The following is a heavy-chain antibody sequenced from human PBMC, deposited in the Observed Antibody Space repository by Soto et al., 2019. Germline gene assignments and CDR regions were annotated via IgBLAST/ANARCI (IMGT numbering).Heavy chain of an antibody. CDR1: GGTFSSYA. Sequence: SVKVSCKASGGTFSSYAISWVRQAPGQGLEWMGGIISIFGTANYAQKFQGRVTITADESTSTAYMELSSLRSEDTAVYYCARSTGYSSGPFDYWGQGTLVTVSS. CDR3: ARSTGYSSGPFDY. CDR2: IISIFGTA. V-gene: IGHV1-69*13. J-gene: IGHJ4*02. D-gene: IGHD6-19*01.